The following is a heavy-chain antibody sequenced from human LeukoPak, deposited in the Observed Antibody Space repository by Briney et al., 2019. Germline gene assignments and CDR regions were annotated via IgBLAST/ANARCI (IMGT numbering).Heavy chain of an antibody. CDR2: ISYDDTNK. CDR1: GFTFTKYA. J-gene: IGHJ4*02. Sequence: GGSLRLSCVASGFTFTKYAMDWVRQAPGKGLEWVASISYDDTNKAYSDSVKGRFTISRDNSKNTLYLQMNSLRAEDTAVYYCAKDAFPAGSYFDYWGQGTLVTVSS. V-gene: IGHV3-30-3*01. CDR3: AKDAFPAGSYFDY. D-gene: IGHD3-10*01.